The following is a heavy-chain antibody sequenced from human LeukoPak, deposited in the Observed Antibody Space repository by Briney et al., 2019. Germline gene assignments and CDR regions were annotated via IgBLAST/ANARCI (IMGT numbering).Heavy chain of an antibody. D-gene: IGHD3-10*01. CDR3: AKDGPHYYGSGSYYRNFDY. J-gene: IGHJ4*02. Sequence: GGSLRLSCAASAFTFSSYSMNWVRQAPGKGLEWVSSISSSSSYIYYADSVKGRFTISRDNAKNSLYLQMNSLRAEDTAVYYCAKDGPHYYGSGSYYRNFDYWGQGTLVTVSS. CDR2: ISSSSSYI. V-gene: IGHV3-21*01. CDR1: AFTFSSYS.